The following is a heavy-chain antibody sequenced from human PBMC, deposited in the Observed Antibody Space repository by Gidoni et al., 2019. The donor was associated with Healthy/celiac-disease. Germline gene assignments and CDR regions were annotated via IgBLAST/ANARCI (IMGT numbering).Heavy chain of an antibody. V-gene: IGHV4-34*01. CDR1: GGSFSGYY. D-gene: IGHD3-3*01. CDR3: ARGQRRITIFGVDLHNGEQFDY. J-gene: IGHJ4*02. CDR2: INHSGST. Sequence: QVQLQQWGAGLLKPSETLSLTCAVYGGSFSGYYWSWIRQPPGKGLEWIGEINHSGSTNYNPSLKSRVTISVDTSKNQFSLKLSSVTAADTAVYYCARGQRRITIFGVDLHNGEQFDYWGQGTLVTVSS.